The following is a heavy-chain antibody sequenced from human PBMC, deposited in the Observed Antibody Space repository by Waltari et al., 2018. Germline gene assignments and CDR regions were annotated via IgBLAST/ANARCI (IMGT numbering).Heavy chain of an antibody. CDR3: ARGRITLGP. Sequence: EVQLVESGGDLVQPGGSLRLSCSVSGFTFGVYWRSWVRQVTGKVLEWVAKIKPVENEKDYVDSVRGRFTISRDNAKNLLFLQMHSLRAEDTDVYYCARGRITLGPWGQGTLVTVSS. D-gene: IGHD3-10*01. CDR2: IKPVENEK. CDR1: GFTFGVYW. J-gene: IGHJ5*02. V-gene: IGHV3-7*02.